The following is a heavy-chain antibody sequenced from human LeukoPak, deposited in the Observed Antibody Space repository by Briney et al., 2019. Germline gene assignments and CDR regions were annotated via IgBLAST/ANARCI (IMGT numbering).Heavy chain of an antibody. Sequence: GGSLRLSCAASGFTFSDYNMRWSRQAPGKGLEWVSSISRSGSTKYYADSVKGRFTISRDNSKNTLYLQMNSLRAEDTAVYYCATMVRGVIITPWFDPWGQGTLVTVSS. CDR2: ISRSGSTK. J-gene: IGHJ5*02. CDR1: GFTFSDYN. D-gene: IGHD3-10*01. CDR3: ATMVRGVIITPWFDP. V-gene: IGHV3-11*04.